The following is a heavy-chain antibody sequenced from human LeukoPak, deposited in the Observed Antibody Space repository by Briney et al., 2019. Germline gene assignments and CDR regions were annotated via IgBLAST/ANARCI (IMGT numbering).Heavy chain of an antibody. J-gene: IGHJ3*01. CDR2: IKQDGSEK. D-gene: IGHD3-10*01. V-gene: IGHV3-7*01. CDR1: GFTFSSYG. CDR3: ARSQATHVNEIYYSS. Sequence: HPGGSLRLSCAASGFTFSSYGMSWVRQAPGKGLEWVANIKQDGSEKYYVDSVKGRFTISRDNAKNSLYLQMNSLRAEDTAVYYCARSQATHVNEIYYSSWGQGTMVTVSS.